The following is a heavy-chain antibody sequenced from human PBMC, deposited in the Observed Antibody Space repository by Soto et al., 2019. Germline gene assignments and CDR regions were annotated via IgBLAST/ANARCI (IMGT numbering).Heavy chain of an antibody. J-gene: IGHJ6*03. CDR2: ISTYNGNT. CDR1: GYTFTNYG. D-gene: IGHD4-17*01. V-gene: IGHV1-18*01. CDR3: ARTTVTASYYYRDV. Sequence: QVQLVQSGAEVKQPGASVKVSCQAPGYTFTNYGFTWVRQAPGQGLEWLGLISTYNGNTKYAQKVQGRLTMTTDTSTSTANMELTSLRSDDTAIYHCARTTVTASYYYRDVWGKGSTVTVA.